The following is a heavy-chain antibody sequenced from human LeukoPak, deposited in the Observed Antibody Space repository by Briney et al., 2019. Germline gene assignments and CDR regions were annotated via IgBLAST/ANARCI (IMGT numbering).Heavy chain of an antibody. V-gene: IGHV4-59*01. CDR2: IYYSGST. J-gene: IGHJ3*02. Sequence: SETLSLTCTVSGGSISSYYWSWIRQPPGKGLEWIGYIYYSGSTNYNPSLKSRVTISVDTSKNQFSLKLSSVTAADTVVYYCARAKTYYYGSGSLGAFDIWGQGTMVTVSS. D-gene: IGHD3-10*01. CDR3: ARAKTYYYGSGSLGAFDI. CDR1: GGSISSYY.